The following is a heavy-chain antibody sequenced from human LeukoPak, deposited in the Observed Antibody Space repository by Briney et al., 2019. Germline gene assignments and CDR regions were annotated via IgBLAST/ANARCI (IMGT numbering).Heavy chain of an antibody. CDR3: ARRRTAMEFDY. Sequence: GGSLRLSCAASGFTFSSYAMSWVRQAPGKGLEWVSYISSSGSTIYYADSVKGRFTISRDNAKNSLYLQMNSLRAEDTAVYYCARRRTAMEFDYWGQGTLVTVSS. V-gene: IGHV3-48*03. CDR1: GFTFSSYA. CDR2: ISSSGSTI. J-gene: IGHJ4*02. D-gene: IGHD5-18*01.